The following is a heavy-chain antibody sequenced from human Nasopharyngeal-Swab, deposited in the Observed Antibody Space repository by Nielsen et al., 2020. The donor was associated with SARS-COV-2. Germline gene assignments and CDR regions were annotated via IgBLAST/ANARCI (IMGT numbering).Heavy chain of an antibody. Sequence: ASVKVSCKVSGYTLTELSMHWVRQAPGKGLEWMGGFDPEDGETIYAQKFQGRVTMTEDTSTDTAYMELSSLRSEDTAVYYCATDQVGAPTDAFDIWAQGTMVTVSS. CDR2: FDPEDGET. D-gene: IGHD1-26*01. J-gene: IGHJ3*02. CDR1: GYTLTELS. V-gene: IGHV1-24*01. CDR3: ATDQVGAPTDAFDI.